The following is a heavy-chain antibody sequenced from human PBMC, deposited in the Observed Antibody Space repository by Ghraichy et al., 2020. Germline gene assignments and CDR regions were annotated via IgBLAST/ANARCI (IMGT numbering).Heavy chain of an antibody. CDR3: ARGGGSSLSGFDY. CDR1: GFTFSSYS. V-gene: IGHV3-48*01. J-gene: IGHJ4*02. Sequence: GGSLRLSCAASGFTFSSYSMNWVRQAPGKGLEWVSYISSSGGTIYYADSVKGRFTISRDNAKNSLYLQMNGLRGEDTAVYYCARGGGSSLSGFDYWGQGTLVTVSS. D-gene: IGHD2-15*01. CDR2: ISSSGGTI.